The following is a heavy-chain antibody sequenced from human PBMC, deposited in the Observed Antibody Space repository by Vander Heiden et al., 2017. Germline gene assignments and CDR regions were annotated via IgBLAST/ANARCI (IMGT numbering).Heavy chain of an antibody. D-gene: IGHD6-19*01. CDR1: AFTFRSYY. V-gene: IGHV3-11*01. J-gene: IGHJ4*02. CDR3: ARYRTSGMIAVAGRFFDY. Sequence: QVHLVESGGGLVKPVWSLSPSCASSAFTFRSYYMSWIRQAPGKGLEWVSDISSSGSTIYYADSVKGRFTISRDNAKNSLYLQMNSLRAEDTAVYYCARYRTSGMIAVAGRFFDYWGQGTLVTVSS. CDR2: ISSSGSTI.